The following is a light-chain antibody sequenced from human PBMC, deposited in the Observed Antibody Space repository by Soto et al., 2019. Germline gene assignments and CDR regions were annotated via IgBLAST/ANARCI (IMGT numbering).Light chain of an antibody. J-gene: IGKJ5*01. Sequence: DIQMTQSPSSLSASVGDRVTITCRASQSISRYLNWYQQKPGKAPNLLIYVASSLQSEVPSRFSGSGSGTEFTLTISSLQPDDFATYYCQQYNSYSWTFGQGTRLEIK. V-gene: IGKV1-5*01. CDR1: QSISRY. CDR3: QQYNSYSWT. CDR2: VAS.